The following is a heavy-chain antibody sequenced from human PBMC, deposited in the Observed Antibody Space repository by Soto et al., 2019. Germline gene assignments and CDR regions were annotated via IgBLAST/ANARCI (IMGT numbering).Heavy chain of an antibody. CDR2: ISGSGGGT. CDR1: GFNFISYA. CDR3: TKERLPSSDNSYTLFDY. Sequence: VGSLRLSYAASGFNFISYALNWVRQAPGKGLEWVSAISGSGGGTYYADSVKGRFTISRDNPKNTLYLQMNSLGAGDTAVYYCTKERLPSSDNSYTLFDYWGPGTLVTVSS. J-gene: IGHJ4*02. D-gene: IGHD3-16*01. V-gene: IGHV3-23*01.